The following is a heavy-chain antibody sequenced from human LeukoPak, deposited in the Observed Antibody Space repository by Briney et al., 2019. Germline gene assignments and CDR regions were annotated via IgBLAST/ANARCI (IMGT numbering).Heavy chain of an antibody. D-gene: IGHD3-3*01. CDR2: ISGSGGST. J-gene: IGHJ4*02. Sequence: GGSLRLSCEASGFTFSNNAMSWVRQAPGKGLEWVSVISGSGGSTYYADSVKGRFTISRDNSKNTLYLQMNSLRAEDTAIYYCAKDHVFRFLEWSLQSSYFDSWGQGSLVTVSS. V-gene: IGHV3-23*01. CDR3: AKDHVFRFLEWSLQSSYFDS. CDR1: GFTFSNNA.